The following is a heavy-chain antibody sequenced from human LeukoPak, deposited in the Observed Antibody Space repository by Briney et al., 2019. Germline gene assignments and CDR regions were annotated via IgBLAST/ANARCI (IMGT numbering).Heavy chain of an antibody. V-gene: IGHV4-39*07. CDR1: GGSISSSSYY. D-gene: IGHD3-22*01. CDR2: IYYSGST. CDR3: ARGQWLPVFDF. J-gene: IGHJ4*02. Sequence: SETLSLTCTVSGGSISSSSYYWGWIRQPPGKGLEWIGSIYYSGSTYYNPSLKSRVTISVDTSKNQFSLKLSSVTAADTTVYYCARGQWLPVFDFWGQGTLVTVSS.